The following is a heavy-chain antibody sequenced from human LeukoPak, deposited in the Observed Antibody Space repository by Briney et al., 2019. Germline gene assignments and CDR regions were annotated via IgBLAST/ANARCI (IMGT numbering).Heavy chain of an antibody. CDR3: ARLSSSSGYYFDY. V-gene: IGHV5-51*01. CDR2: IYPGDSDT. J-gene: IGHJ4*02. Sequence: KVSCKASGYTFTSYWIGWVRQMPGKGLEWMGIIYPGDSDTRYSPSFQGQVTISANKSINTAYLQWSSLKASDTAMYYCARLSSSSGYYFDYWGQGTLDTVSS. CDR1: GYTFTSYW. D-gene: IGHD6-6*01.